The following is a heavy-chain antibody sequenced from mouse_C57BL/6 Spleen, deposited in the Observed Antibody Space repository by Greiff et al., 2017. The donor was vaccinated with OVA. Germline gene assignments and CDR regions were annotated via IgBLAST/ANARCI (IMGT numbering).Heavy chain of an antibody. CDR3: ARSVDSSGYLAY. D-gene: IGHD3-2*02. CDR1: GYSFTGYY. V-gene: IGHV1-42*01. J-gene: IGHJ3*01. CDR2: INPSTGGT. Sequence: EVQLQQSGPELVKPGASVKISCKASGYSFTGYYMNWVKQSPEKSLEWIGEINPSTGGTTYNQKFKAKATLTVDKSSSTAYMQLKSLTSEDSAVYYCARSVDSSGYLAYWGQGTLVTVSA.